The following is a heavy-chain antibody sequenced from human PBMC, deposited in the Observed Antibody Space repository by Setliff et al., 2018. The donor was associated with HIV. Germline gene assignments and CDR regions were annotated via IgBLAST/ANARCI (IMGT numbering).Heavy chain of an antibody. CDR1: GGSITTTNYY. CDR3: ARDGPLEGSYRYYYYYMDV. CDR2: IYYRGSA. Sequence: SETLSLTCTVSGGSITTTNYYWGWIRQSPGKGLEWIGVIYYRGSAYYNLSLQSRVTLSVDPSKNSFSLHLTSVTAADTAVYYCARDGPLEGSYRYYYYYMDVWGKGTTVTVSS. V-gene: IGHV4-39*07. D-gene: IGHD3-10*01. J-gene: IGHJ6*03.